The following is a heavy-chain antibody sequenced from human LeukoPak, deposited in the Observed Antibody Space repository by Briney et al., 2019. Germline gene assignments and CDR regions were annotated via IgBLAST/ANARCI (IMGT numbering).Heavy chain of an antibody. CDR2: ISGSGGTT. D-gene: IGHD6-6*01. CDR1: GFTFSSYA. J-gene: IGHJ5*02. Sequence: PGGCLRLSCAASGFTFSSYAMSWVRQAPGKGLEWGSAISGSGGTTYYADSVKGRFTISRDNSKNTLYLQMNSLRAEDTAVYYCAKDYSSSSLSRWFDPWGQGTLVTVSS. V-gene: IGHV3-23*01. CDR3: AKDYSSSSLSRWFDP.